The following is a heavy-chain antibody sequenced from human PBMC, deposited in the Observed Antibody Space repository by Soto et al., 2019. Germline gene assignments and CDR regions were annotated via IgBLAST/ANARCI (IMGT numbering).Heavy chain of an antibody. V-gene: IGHV3-66*01. CDR1: GFTVSSNY. CDR2: IYSGGST. CDR3: ARSGSWYSFFDY. D-gene: IGHD2-15*01. Sequence: EVQLVESGGGLVQPGGSLRLSCAASGFTVSSNYMSWVRQAPGKGLEWVSVIYSGGSTYYADSVKGRFTISRDNSKNAMYLQMNSLRAEDTAVYYCARSGSWYSFFDYWGQGTLVTVSS. J-gene: IGHJ4*02.